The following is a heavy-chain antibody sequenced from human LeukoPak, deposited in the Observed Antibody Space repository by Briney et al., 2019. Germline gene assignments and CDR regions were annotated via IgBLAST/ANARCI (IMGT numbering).Heavy chain of an antibody. CDR2: INTDGSST. Sequence: GGSLRLSCSASGFTLSNFWIHWVRQAPGKGLVWVSRINTDGSSTNYADSVKGRFAVSRGNAKNTMYPQMNSLRVEDTAVYYCAKDRGYSYGLGSRGPDYWGQGTLVTVSS. CDR3: AKDRGYSYGLGSRGPDY. CDR1: GFTLSNFW. D-gene: IGHD5-18*01. V-gene: IGHV3-74*01. J-gene: IGHJ4*02.